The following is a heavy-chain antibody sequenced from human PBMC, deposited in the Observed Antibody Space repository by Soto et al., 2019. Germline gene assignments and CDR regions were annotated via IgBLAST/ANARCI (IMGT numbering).Heavy chain of an antibody. Sequence: ASVKVSCKASGYTFTSYYMHWVRQAPGQGLEWMGVINPSGGSTSYAQKFQGRVTMTRDTSASTAYMELSSLRSEDTAVYYCARGSGYYYWDDYWGQGTLVTVSS. CDR2: INPSGGST. J-gene: IGHJ4*02. D-gene: IGHD3-22*01. CDR1: GYTFTSYY. CDR3: ARGSGYYYWDDY. V-gene: IGHV1-46*01.